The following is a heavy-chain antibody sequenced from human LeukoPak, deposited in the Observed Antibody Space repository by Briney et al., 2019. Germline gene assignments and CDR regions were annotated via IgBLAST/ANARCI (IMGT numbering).Heavy chain of an antibody. CDR1: GYTLTELS. CDR3: AIVGLPASRYYYYMDV. D-gene: IGHD5-12*01. Sequence: ASVKVSCKVSGYTLTELSMHWVRQAPGKGLEWMGGFDPEDGETIYAQKFQGRVTMTEDTSTDTAYMELSSLRSEDTAVYYCAIVGLPASRYYYYMDVWGKGTTVTVSS. J-gene: IGHJ6*03. V-gene: IGHV1-24*01. CDR2: FDPEDGET.